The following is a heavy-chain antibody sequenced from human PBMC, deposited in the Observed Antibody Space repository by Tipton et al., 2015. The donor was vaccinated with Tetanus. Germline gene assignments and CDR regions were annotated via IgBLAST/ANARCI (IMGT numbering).Heavy chain of an antibody. V-gene: IGHV3-11*01. CDR3: ATGGNYNYQYGLDV. Sequence: SLRLSCAASGFTFSDYYMSWIRQAPGKGLEWISYISNSGSTIYNADSVKGRFTISRDNAKNSLHLQLNSLRAEDTAIYYCATGGNYNYQYGLDVWGQGTPVTVSS. J-gene: IGHJ6*02. CDR2: ISNSGSTI. CDR1: GFTFSDYY.